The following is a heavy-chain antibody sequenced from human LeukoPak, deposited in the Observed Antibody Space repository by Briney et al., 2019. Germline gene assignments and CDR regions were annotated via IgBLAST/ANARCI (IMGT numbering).Heavy chain of an antibody. CDR3: AREEDTAMGPTFDY. D-gene: IGHD5-18*01. Sequence: SETLSLTCTVSGGSISSGSYYWRWIRQPAGKGLEWIGRIYTSGSTNYNPSLKSRITISVDTSKNQFSLKLSSVTAADTAVYYCAREEDTAMGPTFDYWGQGTLVTVSS. V-gene: IGHV4-61*02. CDR2: IYTSGST. CDR1: GGSISSGSYY. J-gene: IGHJ4*02.